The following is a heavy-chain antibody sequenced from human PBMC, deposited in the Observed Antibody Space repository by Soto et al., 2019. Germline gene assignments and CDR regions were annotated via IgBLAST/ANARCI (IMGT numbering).Heavy chain of an antibody. J-gene: IGHJ4*02. CDR1: GFTFSSYA. V-gene: IGHV1-69*01. Sequence: VQLVESGGGLVKPGGSLRLSCAASGFTFSSYAISWVRQAPGQGLEWMGGIIPIFGTANYAQKFQGRVTITADESTSTAYMELSSLRSEDTAVYYCARYLGGYFDYWGQGTLVTVSS. CDR2: IIPIFGTA. CDR3: ARYLGGYFDY. D-gene: IGHD3-16*01.